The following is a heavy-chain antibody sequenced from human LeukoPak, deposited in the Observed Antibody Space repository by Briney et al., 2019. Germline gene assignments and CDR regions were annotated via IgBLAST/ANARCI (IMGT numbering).Heavy chain of an antibody. CDR1: GFTFSDYA. CDR2: ISHSAHGI. V-gene: IGHV3-23*01. Sequence: GGSLRLSCTASGFTFSDYAMNWIRQAPGKGLEWVSTISHSAHGIFYTDSVKGRFTISRDNSNNTVYLQMNSLRAEDTALYYCAKWGMKKDWFDPWGQGTLVTVSS. D-gene: IGHD3-16*01. CDR3: AKWGMKKDWFDP. J-gene: IGHJ5*02.